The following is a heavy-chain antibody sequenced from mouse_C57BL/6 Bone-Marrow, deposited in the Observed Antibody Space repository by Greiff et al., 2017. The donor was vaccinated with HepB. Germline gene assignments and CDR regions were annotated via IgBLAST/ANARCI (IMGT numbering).Heavy chain of an antibody. CDR1: GYTFTSYW. CDR3: ARWGGYVAWFAY. Sequence: QVQLQQPGAELVKPGASVKLSCEASGYTFTSYWMHWVKPRPGQGLEWIGMIHPNSGSTNYNEKFKSKATLTVDKSSSTAYMQLSSLTSEDSAVYYCARWGGYVAWFAYWGQGTLVTVSA. D-gene: IGHD2-2*01. V-gene: IGHV1-64*01. CDR2: IHPNSGST. J-gene: IGHJ3*01.